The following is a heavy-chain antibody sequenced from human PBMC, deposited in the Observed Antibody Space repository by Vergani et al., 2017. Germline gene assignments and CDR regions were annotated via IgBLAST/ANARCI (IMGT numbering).Heavy chain of an antibody. D-gene: IGHD2-2*03. CDR2: IFHDGST. CDR1: GDSINSPNYY. Sequence: QMQLQESGPGLVKPSQTLSLTCTVSGDSINSPNYYWTWIRQPPGKGLEWIGYIFHDGSTYYDPSLKSRVIMSIDTSKNQFSLKLSSVTAADTAVYYCASGYCSSTSCRYYFDYWGQGTLVTVSS. V-gene: IGHV4-30-4*01. J-gene: IGHJ4*02. CDR3: ASGYCSSTSCRYYFDY.